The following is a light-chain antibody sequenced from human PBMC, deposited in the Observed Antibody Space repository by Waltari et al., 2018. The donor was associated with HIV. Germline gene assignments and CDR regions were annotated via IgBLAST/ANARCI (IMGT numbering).Light chain of an antibody. CDR2: DAT. J-gene: IGKJ4*01. CDR1: QSVGSY. V-gene: IGKV3-11*01. Sequence: EIVLTQSPATMSLCAGETATLSCRASQSVGSYLARYQQKPGRAPRLLLYDATNRATGIPARFSGSGSGTDFTLTISSLGPEDFAVYYCQQRSDSPPSTFGGGTKVEI. CDR3: QQRSDSPPST.